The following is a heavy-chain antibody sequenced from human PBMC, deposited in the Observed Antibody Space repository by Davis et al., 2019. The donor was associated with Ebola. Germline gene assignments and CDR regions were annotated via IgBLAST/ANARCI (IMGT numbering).Heavy chain of an antibody. D-gene: IGHD5-24*01. J-gene: IGHJ4*02. CDR2: IKQDGSEN. Sequence: GESLKTSCAASGFTFSSYWMSWVRQAPGKGLEWVANIKQDGSENYYVDSVKGRFTISRDNAKNALYLQMNSLRAEDTAVYYCARQGWLQLRYFDYWGQGTLVTVSS. CDR3: ARQGWLQLRYFDY. CDR1: GFTFSSYW. V-gene: IGHV3-7*01.